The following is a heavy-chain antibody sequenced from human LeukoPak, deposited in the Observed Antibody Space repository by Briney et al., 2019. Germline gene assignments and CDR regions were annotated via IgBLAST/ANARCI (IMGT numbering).Heavy chain of an antibody. V-gene: IGHV3-66*01. J-gene: IGHJ4*02. CDR3: ASGSSSWYDRYGYYFDY. CDR1: GFTVSSNY. D-gene: IGHD6-13*01. Sequence: GGSLRLSCAASGFTVSSNYMSWVRQAPGKGLEWVSVIYSGGSTYYADSVKGRFTISRGNSKNTLYLQMNSLRAEDTAVYYCASGSSSWYDRYGYYFDYWGQGTLVTVSS. CDR2: IYSGGST.